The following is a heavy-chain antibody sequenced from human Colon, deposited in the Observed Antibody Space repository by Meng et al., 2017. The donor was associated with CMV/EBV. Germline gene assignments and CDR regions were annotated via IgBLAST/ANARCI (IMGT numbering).Heavy chain of an antibody. D-gene: IGHD3-10*01. CDR2: ISDAGNT. CDR1: GFTVSNNY. J-gene: IGHJ4*02. Sequence: GESLKISCAASGFTVSNNYMNWVRQAPGKGLEWVSVISDAGNTYYADSVRGRFTSSRDNSKNTLSLQMHSLRVEDTAVYYCAKSLLLFKLFYYFDYWGQGTLVTVSS. V-gene: IGHV3-66*02. CDR3: AKSLLLFKLFYYFDY.